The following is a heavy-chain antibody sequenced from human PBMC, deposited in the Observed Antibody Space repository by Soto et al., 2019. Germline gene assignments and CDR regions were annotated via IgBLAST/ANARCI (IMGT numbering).Heavy chain of an antibody. D-gene: IGHD3-16*01. J-gene: IGHJ5*02. CDR3: ARMATFGSLNWFDP. V-gene: IGHV1-8*01. CDR2: MNPGSGDT. Sequence: AAVKVSCKASGYSFTNNDVSWVRQATGQGLEWMGWMNPGSGDTGYAQKFQGRVTMTRDISTATAYMELSSMRSDDTAIYYCARMATFGSLNWFDPWGQGTLVTVSS. CDR1: GYSFTNND.